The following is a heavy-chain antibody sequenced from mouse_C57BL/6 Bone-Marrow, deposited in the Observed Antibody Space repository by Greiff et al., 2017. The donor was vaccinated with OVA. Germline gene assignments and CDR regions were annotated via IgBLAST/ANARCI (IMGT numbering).Heavy chain of an antibody. CDR2: IYPGDGDT. D-gene: IGHD2-4*01. CDR1: GYAFSSYW. J-gene: IGHJ2*01. CDR3: ARSGGLRPGGYYFDY. Sequence: VQLQQSGAELVKPGASVKISCKASGYAFSSYWMNWVKQRPGKGLEWIGQIYPGDGDTNYNGKFKGKATLTADKSSSTAYMQLSSLTAEDSAVYFCARSGGLRPGGYYFDYWAKAPLSQSPQ. V-gene: IGHV1-80*01.